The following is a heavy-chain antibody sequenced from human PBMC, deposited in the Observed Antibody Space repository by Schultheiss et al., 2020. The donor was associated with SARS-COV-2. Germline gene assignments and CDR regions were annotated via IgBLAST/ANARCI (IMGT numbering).Heavy chain of an antibody. Sequence: SETLSLTCTVSGGSVSSGSYYWSWIRQPPGKGLEWIGYIYYSGSTNYNPSLKSRVTISVDTSKNQFSLKLSSVTAADTAVYYCARDTPPGRIWSGWYGVGFDYWGQGTLVTVSS. CDR3: ARDTPPGRIWSGWYGVGFDY. CDR2: IYYSGST. D-gene: IGHD6-19*01. CDR1: GGSVSSGSYY. J-gene: IGHJ4*02. V-gene: IGHV4-61*01.